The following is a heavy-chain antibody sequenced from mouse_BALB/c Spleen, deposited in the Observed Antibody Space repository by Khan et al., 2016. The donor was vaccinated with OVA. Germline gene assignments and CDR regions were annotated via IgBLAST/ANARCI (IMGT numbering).Heavy chain of an antibody. J-gene: IGHJ3*01. V-gene: IGHV5-9-3*01. Sequence: EVELVESGGGLVKPGGSLKLSCAASGFTFSTYAMSWVRQTPEKRLEWVATISSDGDYTYYPDNVTGRFTISRDNAKNTLYLQMSSLRSEDTAMYYCARSAYGIFAYWGQGTLVTVSA. D-gene: IGHD2-1*01. CDR2: ISSDGDYT. CDR1: GFTFSTYA. CDR3: ARSAYGIFAY.